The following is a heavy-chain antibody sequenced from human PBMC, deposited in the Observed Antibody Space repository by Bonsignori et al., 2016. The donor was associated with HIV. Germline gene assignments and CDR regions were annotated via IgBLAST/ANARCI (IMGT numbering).Heavy chain of an antibody. CDR2: IKQDGNEK. CDR3: ARDIVVVSAAMRYFDY. Sequence: WIRQPPGKGLEWVANIKQDGNEKYYVDSVKGRFTISRDNAKNSLYLQLNSLRAEDTAVYYCARDIVVVSAAMRYFDYWGPGNPGHRLL. V-gene: IGHV3-7*01. D-gene: IGHD2-2*01. J-gene: IGHJ4*02.